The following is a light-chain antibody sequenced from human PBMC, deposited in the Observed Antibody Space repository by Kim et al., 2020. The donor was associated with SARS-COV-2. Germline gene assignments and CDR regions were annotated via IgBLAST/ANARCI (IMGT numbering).Light chain of an antibody. CDR2: GAF. Sequence: ASVGDKVTITCRASQGISTWLAWYQQKPGKAPKLLIYGAFNLQSGVPSRFSGSGSETDFTLTISSLQPEDFASYYCQQANSFPLTFGGGTKVDIK. CDR3: QQANSFPLT. CDR1: QGISTW. J-gene: IGKJ4*01. V-gene: IGKV1-12*01.